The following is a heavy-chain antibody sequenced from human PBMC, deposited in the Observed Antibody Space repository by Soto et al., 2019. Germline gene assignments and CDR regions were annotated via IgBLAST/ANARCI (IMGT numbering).Heavy chain of an antibody. Sequence: TSETLSLTCTVSGGSISSGGYYWSWIRQHPGKGLEWIGYIYYSGSTYYNPSLKSRVTISVDTSKNQFSLKLSSVTAADTAVYYCARRAVRGVIIKDYGMDVWGQGTTVTVSS. CDR2: IYYSGST. D-gene: IGHD3-10*01. CDR3: ARRAVRGVIIKDYGMDV. V-gene: IGHV4-31*03. J-gene: IGHJ6*02. CDR1: GGSISSGGYY.